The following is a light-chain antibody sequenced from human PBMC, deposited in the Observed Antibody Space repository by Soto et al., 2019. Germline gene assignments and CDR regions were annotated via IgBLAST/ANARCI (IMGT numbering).Light chain of an antibody. Sequence: EIVLTHSPATLSLSPGERATLSCRASQSVSNNYLAWYQQKPGQAPRLLIYGASNRATGIPDRFSGSGSGTDFTLTISRLEPEDFAVYYCQQYGRSGTFGQGTKVDIK. CDR3: QQYGRSGT. J-gene: IGKJ1*01. CDR1: QSVSNNY. V-gene: IGKV3-20*01. CDR2: GAS.